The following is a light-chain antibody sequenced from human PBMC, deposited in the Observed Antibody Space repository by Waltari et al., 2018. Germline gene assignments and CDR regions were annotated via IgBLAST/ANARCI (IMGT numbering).Light chain of an antibody. CDR1: SHDVDDFNY. CDR2: DVT. Sequence: QSVLTQPASVSGSPGQSITISCTGSSHDVDDFNYVAWYQQHPDKAPKLILFDVTTRASGVSSRFSGSKSANPASLTISGLQAEDEAFYYCSSHTTRSLLGVFGGGTKLTVL. J-gene: IGLJ3*02. V-gene: IGLV2-14*03. CDR3: SSHTTRSLLGV.